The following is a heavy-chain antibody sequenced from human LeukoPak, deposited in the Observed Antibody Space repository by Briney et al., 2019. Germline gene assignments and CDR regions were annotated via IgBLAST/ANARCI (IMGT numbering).Heavy chain of an antibody. Sequence: GGSLRLSCAASGFSVNNYWMHWARQAPGKGLVWVSRINIDGSITNYADSVKGRFTISRDNAKNTLDLQMNSLRPEDTAVYYCAQGGSPGAFDYWGQGTLVTVSS. CDR3: AQGGSPGAFDY. D-gene: IGHD1-26*01. J-gene: IGHJ4*02. CDR1: GFSVNNYW. V-gene: IGHV3-74*01. CDR2: INIDGSIT.